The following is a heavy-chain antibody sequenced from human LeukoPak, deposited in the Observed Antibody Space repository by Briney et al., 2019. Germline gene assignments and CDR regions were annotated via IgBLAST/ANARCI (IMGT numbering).Heavy chain of an antibody. V-gene: IGHV3-48*01. CDR3: ASTTVTTP. CDR1: GFIFSKYA. D-gene: IGHD4-17*01. J-gene: IGHJ5*02. CDR2: ISSSSSTI. Sequence: GGSLRLSCAAAGFIFSKYAMHWVRQAPGKGLEWVSYISSSSSTIYYADSVKGRFTISRDNPKNSLYLQMNSLRAEDTAVYYCASTTVTTPWGQGTLVTVSS.